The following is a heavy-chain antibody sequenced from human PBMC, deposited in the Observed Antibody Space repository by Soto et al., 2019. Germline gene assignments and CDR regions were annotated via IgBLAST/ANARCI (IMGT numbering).Heavy chain of an antibody. CDR1: GASISGSSYY. J-gene: IGHJ4*02. CDR2: IYYTETT. D-gene: IGHD7-27*01. Sequence: QLQLQESGPGLVKPSETLSLTCTVSGASISGSSYYWGWVRQPPGKGLEWIGSIYYTETTYYSPSLKSRITTSVDTPNTQSSLKVRAVPAADTAVYFCTTWGNDYWGQGTLVTVSS. V-gene: IGHV4-39*01. CDR3: TTWGNDY.